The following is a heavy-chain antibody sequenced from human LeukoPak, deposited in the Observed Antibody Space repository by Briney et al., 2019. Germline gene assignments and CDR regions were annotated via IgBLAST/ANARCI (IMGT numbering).Heavy chain of an antibody. D-gene: IGHD3-10*01. J-gene: IGHJ4*02. CDR1: GYTFTGYY. CDR3: ARDLSLGWFGELFGYYFDY. Sequence: RASVKVSCKASGYTFTGYYIHWVRQAPGQGLEWMGWINPNSGGTNYAQKFQGRVTMTRDTAISTAYMELSRLRSDDTAVFYCARDLSLGWFGELFGYYFDYWGQGTLVTVSS. CDR2: INPNSGGT. V-gene: IGHV1-2*02.